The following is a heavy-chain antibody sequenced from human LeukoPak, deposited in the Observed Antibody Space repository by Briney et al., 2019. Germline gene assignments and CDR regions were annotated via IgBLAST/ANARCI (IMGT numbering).Heavy chain of an antibody. J-gene: IGHJ4*02. V-gene: IGHV3-30*04. CDR3: ARGLHDRSWYGAH. Sequence: PGRSLGLSCAASGFTFSDYTMQWVRQAPGKGLEWVALLPPDGSYQYYADSLKGRFTISRDNFKNALYLQMNSLRLEDTAVYYCARGLHDRSWYGAHWGQGTLLSVSS. CDR1: GFTFSDYT. CDR2: LPPDGSYQ. D-gene: IGHD6-13*01.